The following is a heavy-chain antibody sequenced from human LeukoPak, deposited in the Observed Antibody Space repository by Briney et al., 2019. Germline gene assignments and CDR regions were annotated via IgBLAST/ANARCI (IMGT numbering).Heavy chain of an antibody. J-gene: IGHJ4*02. Sequence: GGSLRLSCAASGFTFSSYAMSWVRQAPGKGLEWVSAISGSGGTTYYADSVKGRFTISRDNSKNTLYLQMNSLRAEDTAVHYCAKGPFTVTNHYFDYWGQGTLVTVSS. D-gene: IGHD4-17*01. CDR2: ISGSGGTT. CDR1: GFTFSSYA. CDR3: AKGPFTVTNHYFDY. V-gene: IGHV3-23*01.